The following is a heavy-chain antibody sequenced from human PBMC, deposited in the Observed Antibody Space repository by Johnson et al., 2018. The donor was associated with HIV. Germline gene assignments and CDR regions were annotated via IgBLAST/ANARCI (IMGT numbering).Heavy chain of an antibody. J-gene: IGHJ3*02. Sequence: VQLVESGGGVVQPGGSLRLSCAASGFTFSSYGMHWVRQAPGKGLEWVAFIRYDGSNKYYADSVKGRFTISRDNSKNTLYLQMNSMRAEDTAVYYCAKRGSLDAFGIWGQGTMVTVSS. V-gene: IGHV3-30*02. D-gene: IGHD2-15*01. CDR3: AKRGSLDAFGI. CDR2: IRYDGSNK. CDR1: GFTFSSYG.